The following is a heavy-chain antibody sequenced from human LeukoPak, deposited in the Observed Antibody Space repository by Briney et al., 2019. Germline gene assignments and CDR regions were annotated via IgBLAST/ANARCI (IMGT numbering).Heavy chain of an antibody. CDR1: GFTFSSYA. CDR3: ARARYYYDSSGYYSD. V-gene: IGHV3-21*01. J-gene: IGHJ4*02. D-gene: IGHD3-22*01. Sequence: PGGSLRLSCAASGFTFSSYAMSWVRQAPGKGLEWVSSISSSSSYIYYADSVKGRFTISRDNAKNSLYLQMNSLRAEDTAVYYCARARYYYDSSGYYSDWGQGTLVTVSS. CDR2: ISSSSSYI.